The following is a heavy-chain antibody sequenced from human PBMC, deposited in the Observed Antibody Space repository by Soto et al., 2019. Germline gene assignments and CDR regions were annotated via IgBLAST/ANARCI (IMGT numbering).Heavy chain of an antibody. CDR3: AKSSSSEYYFDY. V-gene: IGHV3-23*01. J-gene: IGHJ4*02. D-gene: IGHD6-6*01. CDR1: GFTFSSYA. CDR2: ISGSGGST. Sequence: GGSLILSCAASGFTFSSYAMSWVRQAPGKGLEWVSAISGSGGSTYYADSVKGRFTISRDNSKNTLYLQMNSLRAEDTAVYYCAKSSSSEYYFDYWGQGTLVTVSS.